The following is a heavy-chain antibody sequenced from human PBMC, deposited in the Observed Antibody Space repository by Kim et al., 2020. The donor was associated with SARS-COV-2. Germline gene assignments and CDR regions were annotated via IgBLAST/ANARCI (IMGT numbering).Heavy chain of an antibody. Sequence: GGSLRLSCAASGFTFSSYSMNWVRQAPGKGLEWVSSISSSSSYIYYADSVKGRFTISRDNAKNSLYLQMNSLRAEDTAVYYCAREPSDYGDPIDYWGQGTLVTVSS. J-gene: IGHJ4*02. V-gene: IGHV3-21*01. CDR1: GFTFSSYS. CDR3: AREPSDYGDPIDY. D-gene: IGHD4-17*01. CDR2: ISSSSSYI.